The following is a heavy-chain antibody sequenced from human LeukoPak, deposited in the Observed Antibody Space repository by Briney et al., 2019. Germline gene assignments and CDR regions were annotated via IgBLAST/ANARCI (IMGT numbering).Heavy chain of an antibody. J-gene: IGHJ4*02. CDR3: ARDSGYGFDY. V-gene: IGHV4-59*01. CDR1: GGSISSYY. D-gene: IGHD5-12*01. Sequence: SETLSLTCPVSGGSISSYYCSWIRQPPGKGLEWIGYISYSGSTNYNPSLSSRVTISLDTSKNQFSLNLSSVTAADTAVYYCARDSGYGFDYWGQRTLVTVSS. CDR2: ISYSGST.